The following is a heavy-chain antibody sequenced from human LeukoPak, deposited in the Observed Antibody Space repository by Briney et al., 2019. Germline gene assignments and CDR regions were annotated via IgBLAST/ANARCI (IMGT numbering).Heavy chain of an antibody. J-gene: IGHJ4*02. CDR3: ARENTYYEVLSGYYSDY. Sequence: ASVKVSCKASGYTFTNYGIIWVRQAPGQGLEWLGWLSAYNGNTKYAQNLQVRVTMTTDTSTTTASMELRSLRSDDTAVYYCARENTYYEVLSGYYSDYWGQGTLVTVSS. V-gene: IGHV1-18*01. D-gene: IGHD3-3*01. CDR1: GYTFTNYG. CDR2: LSAYNGNT.